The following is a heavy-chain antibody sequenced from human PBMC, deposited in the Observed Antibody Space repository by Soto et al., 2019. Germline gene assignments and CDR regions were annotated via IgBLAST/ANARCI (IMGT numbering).Heavy chain of an antibody. Sequence: EVPLVESGGGLVQPGRSLRLSCAASGFTFDDYAMHWVRQAPGKGLEWVSGISWNSDSIGYAASVKGRFTISRDNAKNTQYLQVSELRVEGTALYCCASVREIVGTCFADYWGQGTLVTGSS. V-gene: IGHV3-9*01. CDR3: ASVREIVGTCFADY. CDR1: GFTFDDYA. J-gene: IGHJ4*02. D-gene: IGHD5-12*01. CDR2: ISWNSDSI.